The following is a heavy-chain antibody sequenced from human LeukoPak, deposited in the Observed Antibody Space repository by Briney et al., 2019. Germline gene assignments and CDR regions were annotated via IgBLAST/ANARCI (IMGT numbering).Heavy chain of an antibody. Sequence: GGSLRLSCAASGFTFSSYAMSWVRQAPGKGLEGVSAISDSGGSTYYADSVKGRFTISRDNSKNTLYLQMNSLRAEDTAVYYCAREGAYSSSWYGENWFDPCGQGTLVTVSS. CDR2: ISDSGGST. D-gene: IGHD6-13*01. J-gene: IGHJ5*02. V-gene: IGHV3-23*01. CDR3: AREGAYSSSWYGENWFDP. CDR1: GFTFSSYA.